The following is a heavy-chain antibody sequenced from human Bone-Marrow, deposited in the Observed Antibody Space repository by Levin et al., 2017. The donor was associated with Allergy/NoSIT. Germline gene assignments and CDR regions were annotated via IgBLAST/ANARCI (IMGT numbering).Heavy chain of an antibody. V-gene: IGHV3-23*01. CDR2: ITGSGGSP. CDR1: GFTFSSYA. CDR3: VRDRRGWLVTSGAFDI. Sequence: GGSLRLSCAASGFTFSSYAMSWVRQAPGKGLEWVSVITGSGGSPYYADSVKGRFIISRDNSKNTLYLQMNSLRGDDTAVYYCVRDRRGWLVTSGAFDIWGQGTLVTVSS. D-gene: IGHD6-19*01. J-gene: IGHJ3*02.